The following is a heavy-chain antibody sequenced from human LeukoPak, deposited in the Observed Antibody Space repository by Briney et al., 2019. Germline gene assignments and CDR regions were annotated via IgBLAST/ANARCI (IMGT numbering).Heavy chain of an antibody. D-gene: IGHD6-6*01. CDR3: VRDRSGSSSVY. CDR1: GFTFSNYW. V-gene: IGHV3-74*01. Sequence: GGSLRLSCAASGFTFSNYWMHWFRQAPGKGRVWVSHINSDGSSTTYADSVKGRFTISRDNAKNTLYLQMNSLRAEDTAVHYCVRDRSGSSSVYWGQGTLVTVSS. CDR2: INSDGSST. J-gene: IGHJ4*02.